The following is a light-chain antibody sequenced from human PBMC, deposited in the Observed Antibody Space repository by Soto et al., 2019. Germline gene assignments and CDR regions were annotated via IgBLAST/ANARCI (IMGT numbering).Light chain of an antibody. Sequence: SYELTQPPSVSVSPGQTASITCSGDKLGDKYACWYQQKPGQSPVLVIYQDSKRPSGIPERFSGSNSGNTATLTISGTQAMDEADYSCQAWDSSTADVVFGGGTKVTVL. CDR1: KLGDKY. CDR2: QDS. J-gene: IGLJ2*01. V-gene: IGLV3-1*01. CDR3: QAWDSSTADVV.